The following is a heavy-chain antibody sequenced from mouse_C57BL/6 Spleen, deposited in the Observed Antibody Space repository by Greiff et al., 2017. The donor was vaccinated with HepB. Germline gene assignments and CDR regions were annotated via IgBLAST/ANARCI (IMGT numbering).Heavy chain of an antibody. CDR3: GYVDV. V-gene: IGHV1-42*01. J-gene: IGHJ1*03. CDR1: GYSFSGYY. CDR2: INPSTGGT. Sequence: VQLNASGPELVKPGASVKISCKASGYSFSGYYMNWVKQSPEKSLEWIGEINPSTGGTTYNQKFKAKATLTVDKSSSTAYMQLKSLTSEDSAVYYCGYVDVWGTGTSVTVAS.